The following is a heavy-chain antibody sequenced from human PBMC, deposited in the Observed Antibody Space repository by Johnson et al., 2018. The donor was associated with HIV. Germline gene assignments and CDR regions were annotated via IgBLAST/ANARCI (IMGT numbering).Heavy chain of an antibody. J-gene: IGHJ3*02. D-gene: IGHD4-17*01. CDR3: ARDRFGDSDAFDI. V-gene: IGHV3-7*01. CDR1: GFTFSSYW. Sequence: MLLVESGGGVVQPGRSLRLSCAASGFTFSSYWMSWVRQAPGKGLEWVANIKQDGSEKYYVASVKGRFTISRDNAKNSLYLQLNSLRADDTAVYFCARDRFGDSDAFDIWGQGTMVTVSS. CDR2: IKQDGSEK.